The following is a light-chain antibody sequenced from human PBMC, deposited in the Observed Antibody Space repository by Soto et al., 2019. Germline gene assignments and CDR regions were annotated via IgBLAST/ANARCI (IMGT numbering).Light chain of an antibody. CDR2: SNN. CDR1: SSNIGSNT. J-gene: IGLJ3*02. Sequence: QSVLTQPPSASGTPGQRVTISCSGSSSNIGSNTVNWYQQLPGTAPKLLIYSNNQRPSGVPDRLYGSKSGTSASRAISGLQSEDGGNDYCAAWDDSLNGWVFGGGTKLTVL. V-gene: IGLV1-44*01. CDR3: AAWDDSLNGWV.